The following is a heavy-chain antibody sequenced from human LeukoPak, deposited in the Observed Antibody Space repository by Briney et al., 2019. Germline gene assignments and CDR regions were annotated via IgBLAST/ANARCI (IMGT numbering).Heavy chain of an antibody. CDR3: ARGEVVPAASYGMDV. CDR2: IYTSGST. D-gene: IGHD2-2*01. Sequence: PSETLSLTCTVSGGSISSGSYSWSWIRQPAGKGLEWIGRIYTSGSTNYNPSLKSRVTISVDTSKNQFSLKLSSVTAADTAVYYCARGEVVPAASYGMDVWGQGTTVTVSS. CDR1: GGSISSGSYS. V-gene: IGHV4-61*02. J-gene: IGHJ6*02.